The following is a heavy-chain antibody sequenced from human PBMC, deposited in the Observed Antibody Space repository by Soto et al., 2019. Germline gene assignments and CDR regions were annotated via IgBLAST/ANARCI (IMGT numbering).Heavy chain of an antibody. J-gene: IGHJ6*02. CDR1: GFTFDEYA. CDR3: AKDTLAGYCSSTSCYFSGMDV. Sequence: EVQLVESGGGLVQPGRSLRLSCAASGFTFDEYAMHWVRQAPEKGLEWVSGISWNSGSIGYADSVKGRFTISRDNAKNSLYLQMNSLRAEDTALYYCAKDTLAGYCSSTSCYFSGMDVWGQGTTVTVSS. D-gene: IGHD2-2*01. CDR2: ISWNSGSI. V-gene: IGHV3-9*01.